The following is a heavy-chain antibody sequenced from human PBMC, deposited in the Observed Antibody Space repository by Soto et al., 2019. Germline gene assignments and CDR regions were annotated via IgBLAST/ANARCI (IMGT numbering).Heavy chain of an antibody. CDR1: GFTFSNYA. CDR2: ISCDGSDK. Sequence: QVQLVESGGGVVQPGRSLRLSCAASGFTFSNYAIHWVRQAPGKGLEWVAIISCDGSDKYFADSVKDRFTISRDNSKSTLYLQLNSLRPEDTAVYYCARAWGENVCFDFLLHYWGQGTLVTVSS. CDR3: ARAWGENVCFDFLLHY. V-gene: IGHV3-30*04. J-gene: IGHJ4*02. D-gene: IGHD5-12*01.